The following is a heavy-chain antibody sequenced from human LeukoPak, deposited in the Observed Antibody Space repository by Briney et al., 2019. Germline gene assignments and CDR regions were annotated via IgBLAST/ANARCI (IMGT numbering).Heavy chain of an antibody. D-gene: IGHD6-19*01. CDR1: GGSISSDGYS. CDR2: IYYSGST. CDR3: ARDLGLGTRYYFDH. J-gene: IGHJ4*02. Sequence: SETLSLTCTVSGGSISSDGYSWSWIRQHPGKGLEWIGYIYYSGSTYYNQSLKSRVTISVDTAKNQFYLKLGLATTTDRATYYCARDLGLGTRYYFDHWGQGNLVTVSS. V-gene: IGHV4-31*03.